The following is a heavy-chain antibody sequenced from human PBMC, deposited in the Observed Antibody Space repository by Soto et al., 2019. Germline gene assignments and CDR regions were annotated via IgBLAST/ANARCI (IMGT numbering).Heavy chain of an antibody. V-gene: IGHV3-9*01. CDR1: GFTFDDYA. CDR3: AKDYSGSYFYRFDY. D-gene: IGHD1-26*01. J-gene: IGHJ4*02. Sequence: GGSLRLSCAASGFTFDDYAMHWVRQAPGKGLEWVSGISWNSGSIGYADSVKGRFTISRDNAKNSLYLQMNSLRAEDTALYYCAKDYSGSYFYRFDYWGQGTLVTVSS. CDR2: ISWNSGSI.